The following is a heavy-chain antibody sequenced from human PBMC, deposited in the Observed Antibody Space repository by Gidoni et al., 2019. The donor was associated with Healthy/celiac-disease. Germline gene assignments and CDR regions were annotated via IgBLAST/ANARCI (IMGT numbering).Heavy chain of an antibody. V-gene: IGHV3-23*01. J-gene: IGHJ5*02. D-gene: IGHD4-17*01. CDR3: AKGLDYGGNSWFDP. Sequence: EVQLLESAGGLVQPRGSLRLPCAASGFTFSSYAMSWVRQAPGKGLEWVAAMSGSGGSTYYADSVKGRFTISRDNSKNTLYLQMNSLRAEDTAVYYCAKGLDYGGNSWFDPWGQGTLVTVSS. CDR1: GFTFSSYA. CDR2: MSGSGGST.